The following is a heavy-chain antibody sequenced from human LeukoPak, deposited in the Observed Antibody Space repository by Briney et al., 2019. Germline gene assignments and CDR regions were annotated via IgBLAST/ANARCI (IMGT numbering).Heavy chain of an antibody. V-gene: IGHV3-53*01. CDR1: GFTVSSNY. Sequence: GGSLRLSCAASGFTVSSNYMSWVRQAPGKGLEWVSVIYSGGSTYYADSVKGRFTISRDNSKNTLYLQMNSLRAEDTAVYYCARDHRYGVVTAIFDYWGQGTLVTVSS. CDR2: IYSGGST. J-gene: IGHJ4*02. D-gene: IGHD2-21*02. CDR3: ARDHRYGVVTAIFDY.